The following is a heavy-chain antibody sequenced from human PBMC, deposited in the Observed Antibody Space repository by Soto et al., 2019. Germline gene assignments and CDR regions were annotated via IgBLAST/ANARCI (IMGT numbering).Heavy chain of an antibody. V-gene: IGHV1-69*13. Sequence: GASVKVSCKASGGSFSNFGISWVRPAPGQGLEWMGGVVPVFGRPNYAQSFRGRPTITADESTSTGYMELISLRSDDTAVYYCAREGSGYNFWGQGTQVTVSS. D-gene: IGHD5-12*01. J-gene: IGHJ4*02. CDR1: GGSFSNFG. CDR3: AREGSGYNF. CDR2: VVPVFGRP.